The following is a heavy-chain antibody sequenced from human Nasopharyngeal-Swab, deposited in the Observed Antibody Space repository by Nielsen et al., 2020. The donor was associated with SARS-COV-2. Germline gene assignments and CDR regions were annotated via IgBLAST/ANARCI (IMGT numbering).Heavy chain of an antibody. J-gene: IGHJ3*02. V-gene: IGHV3-30*02. CDR3: ARGGIDAFDI. CDR1: GLPFSAYG. CDR2: IAYDGRTK. Sequence: GESLKISCAAAGLPFSAYGMHWVRQAPGRGLEWLTFIAYDGRTKYSADSVRGRFTVSRDNSKSTLHLQMSSLRAEDTATYYCARGGIDAFDIWGQGTMVTVSS. D-gene: IGHD2/OR15-2a*01.